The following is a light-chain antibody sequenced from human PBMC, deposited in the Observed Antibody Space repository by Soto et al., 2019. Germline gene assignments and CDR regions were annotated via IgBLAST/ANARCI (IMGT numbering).Light chain of an antibody. V-gene: IGKV1-39*01. J-gene: IGKJ3*01. Sequence: DIQMTQSPSSLSASVGDRVTITCRASQSISSYLNWYQQKPGKAPNLLIYAASSLQSGAPSKFSGGGSGTDFTLTISSRQPQDFATNYCQQSYSSPFTFGPGTKVDIK. CDR2: AAS. CDR1: QSISSY. CDR3: QQSYSSPFT.